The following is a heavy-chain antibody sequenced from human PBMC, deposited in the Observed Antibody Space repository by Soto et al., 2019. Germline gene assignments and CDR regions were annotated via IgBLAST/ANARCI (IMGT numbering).Heavy chain of an antibody. J-gene: IGHJ4*02. CDR2: ISSSSSTI. CDR3: ARDLYDYIWGSYRSKSLDY. D-gene: IGHD3-16*02. V-gene: IGHV3-48*01. CDR1: EFTFSSYS. Sequence: GGSLRLSFAASEFTFSSYSMNWVRQAPGKGLEWVSYISSSSSTIYYADSVKGRFTISRDNAKNSLYLQMNSLRAEDTAVYYCARDLYDYIWGSYRSKSLDYWGQGTLVTVSS.